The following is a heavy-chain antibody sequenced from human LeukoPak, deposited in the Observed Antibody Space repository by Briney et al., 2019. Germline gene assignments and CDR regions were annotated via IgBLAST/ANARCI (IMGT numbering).Heavy chain of an antibody. CDR1: GYSFTSYD. D-gene: IGHD1-1*01. Sequence: GASVKVSCKASGYSFTSYDINWVRQAPGQGLEWMGWVNPRSGNTGYAQKFQGRVTLTRNTAISTAYMELSGLRSEDTAVYYCAKERDDLPTEKYGLDVWGQGTTVTVTS. V-gene: IGHV1-8*02. J-gene: IGHJ6*02. CDR3: AKERDDLPTEKYGLDV. CDR2: VNPRSGNT.